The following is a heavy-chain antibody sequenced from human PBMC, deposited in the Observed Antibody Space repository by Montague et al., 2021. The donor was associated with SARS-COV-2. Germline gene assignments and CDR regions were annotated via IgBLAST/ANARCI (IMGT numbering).Heavy chain of an antibody. CDR1: GFTFSSYS. D-gene: IGHD4-11*01. Sequence: SLRLSCAASGFTFSSYSMNWVRPAPGKGLEWVSSISSSSSYIYYADSVKGRFTISRDNAKNSLYLQMNSLGAEDTAVYYCASELHPNYYYGMDVWGQGTTVTVSS. V-gene: IGHV3-21*01. J-gene: IGHJ6*02. CDR3: ASELHPNYYYGMDV. CDR2: ISSSSSYI.